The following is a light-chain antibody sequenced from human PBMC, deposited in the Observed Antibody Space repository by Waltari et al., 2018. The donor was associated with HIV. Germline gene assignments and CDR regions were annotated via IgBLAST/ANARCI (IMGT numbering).Light chain of an antibody. CDR2: DVI. CDR1: SRDVGGYNY. J-gene: IGLJ2*01. Sequence: QSALTQPPSASGSPGQSVTPSCTGTSRDVGGYNYVSWHQQHPGKAPKLMIYDVIKRPSGVPDRFSGSKSGNTASLTVSGLQPEDEADYYCSSHAGSKVVFGGGTRLTVL. V-gene: IGLV2-8*01. CDR3: SSHAGSKVV.